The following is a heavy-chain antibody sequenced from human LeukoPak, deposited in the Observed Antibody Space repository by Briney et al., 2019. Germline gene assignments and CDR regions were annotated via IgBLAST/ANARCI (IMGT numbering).Heavy chain of an antibody. J-gene: IGHJ3*02. CDR3: ARGGIVVSPPDAFDI. Sequence: GGSLRLSCAASGFTFSSYGMHWVRQAPGKGLEWVAVIWYDGSNKYYADSVKGRFTISRDNSKNTLYLQMNSLRAEDTAVYYCARGGIVVSPPDAFDIWGQGTMVTVSS. CDR2: IWYDGSNK. CDR1: GFTFSSYG. V-gene: IGHV3-33*01. D-gene: IGHD2-15*01.